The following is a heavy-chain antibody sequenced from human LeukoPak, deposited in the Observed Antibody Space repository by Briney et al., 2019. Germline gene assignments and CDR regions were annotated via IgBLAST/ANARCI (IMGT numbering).Heavy chain of an antibody. D-gene: IGHD2-15*01. CDR3: AKDRTTVPGSSTD. CDR2: IGGNGVTT. V-gene: IGHV3-23*01. Sequence: SGGSLRLSCGASEFTFSDYAMKWVRQAPGKGLEWVSAIGGNGVTTYYADTVKGRFTISRDNSKNTLYLQMNSLRAEDTAVYYCAKDRTTVPGSSTDWGQGTLVTVSS. J-gene: IGHJ4*02. CDR1: EFTFSDYA.